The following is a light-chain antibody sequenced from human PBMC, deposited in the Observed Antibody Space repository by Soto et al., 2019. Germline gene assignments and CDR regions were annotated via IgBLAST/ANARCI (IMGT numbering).Light chain of an antibody. CDR1: VLAKKY. J-gene: IGLJ1*01. Sequence: SYELTQPSSVSVSPGQTARITCSGDVLAKKYARWFQQKPGQAPVLVIYKDSERPSGIPERFYGSSSGTTVTLTISGAQVEDEADYHCYSASDNMSDFGTGTKVTV. CDR2: KDS. V-gene: IGLV3-27*01. CDR3: YSASDNMSD.